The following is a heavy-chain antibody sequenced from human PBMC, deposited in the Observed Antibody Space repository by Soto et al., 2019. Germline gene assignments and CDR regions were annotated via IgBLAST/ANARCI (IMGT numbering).Heavy chain of an antibody. D-gene: IGHD3-22*01. CDR3: ARAITMIGSWFDP. CDR2: ITPIFGTA. CDR1: GGTFSSYA. J-gene: IGHJ5*02. V-gene: IGHV1-69*13. Sequence: SVKVSCKASGGTFSSYAISWVRQAPGQGLEWMGGITPIFGTANYAQKFQGRVTITADESTSTAYMELSSLRSEDTAVYYCARAITMIGSWFDPWGQGTLVTVSS.